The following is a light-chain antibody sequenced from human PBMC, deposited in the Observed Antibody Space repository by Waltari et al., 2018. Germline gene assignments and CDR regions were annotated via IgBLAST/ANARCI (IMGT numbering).Light chain of an antibody. J-gene: IGKJ1*01. Sequence: DIQMTQSPSTLSASVGDRVTITCRASQNISPWLAEHQQKPGKAPRLLIYKTSSVESGVPTRFSGGGSVTEVTRTISSLQPEDVATYYCQHYKTSFRTFGEGTRVEIK. CDR2: KTS. CDR1: QNISPW. CDR3: QHYKTSFRT. V-gene: IGKV1-5*03.